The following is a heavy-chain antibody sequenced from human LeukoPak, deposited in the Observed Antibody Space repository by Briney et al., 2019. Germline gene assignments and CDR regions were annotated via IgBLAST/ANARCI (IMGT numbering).Heavy chain of an antibody. CDR3: ARVVAYCGGDCYSPVQH. V-gene: IGHV3-30-3*01. D-gene: IGHD2-21*02. CDR1: GFTFSGYA. CDR2: ISYDGSNK. Sequence: GGSLRLSCAASGFTFSGYAMHWVRQAPGKGLEWVAVISYDGSNKYYADSVKGRFTISRDNSKNTLYLQMNSLRAEDTAVYYCARVVAYCGGDCYSPVQHWGQGTLVTVSS. J-gene: IGHJ1*01.